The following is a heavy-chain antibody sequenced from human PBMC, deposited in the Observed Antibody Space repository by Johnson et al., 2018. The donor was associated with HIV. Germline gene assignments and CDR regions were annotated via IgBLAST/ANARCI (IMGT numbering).Heavy chain of an antibody. V-gene: IGHV3-30*02. D-gene: IGHD4-17*01. CDR1: GFTFSSYG. J-gene: IGHJ3*02. Sequence: QVQLVESGGGVVQPGGSLRLSCAASGFTFSSYGMHWVRQAPGKGLEWVAFIRYDGSNKYYADSVKGRFTISRDNSKNTLYLQMKSLRAEDTAVYYCAKDLRTVKAFDIWGQGTMVTVSS. CDR3: AKDLRTVKAFDI. CDR2: IRYDGSNK.